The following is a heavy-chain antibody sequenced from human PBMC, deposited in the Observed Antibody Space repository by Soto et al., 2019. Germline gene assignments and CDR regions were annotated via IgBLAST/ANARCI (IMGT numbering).Heavy chain of an antibody. D-gene: IGHD2-15*01. J-gene: IGHJ5*02. CDR1: RYTLTGNT. Sequence: ASVKGCWKDARYTLTGNTMNWGRQAPGQRLEWMGWINPDNGNTKSSQKFQDRVIITRDTSESTAYMDLSSLRSEDTAVYYCARGIATGELDPWGEGILVPVSS. V-gene: IGHV1-3*01. CDR2: INPDNGNT. CDR3: ARGIATGELDP.